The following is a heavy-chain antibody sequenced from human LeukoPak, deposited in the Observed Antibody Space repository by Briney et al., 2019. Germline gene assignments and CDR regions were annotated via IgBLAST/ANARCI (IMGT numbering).Heavy chain of an antibody. CDR3: ARGFTNIGLII. CDR2: INHSGST. J-gene: IGHJ4*02. CDR1: GGSFSGYY. Sequence: SETLSLTCAVYGGSFSGYYWSWIRQPPGKGLEWIGEINHSGSTNYNPSLKSRVTISVDTSKNHFSLKLSSVTAADTAVYYCARGFTNIGLIIWGQGTLVIVSS. D-gene: IGHD2-8*01. V-gene: IGHV4-34*01.